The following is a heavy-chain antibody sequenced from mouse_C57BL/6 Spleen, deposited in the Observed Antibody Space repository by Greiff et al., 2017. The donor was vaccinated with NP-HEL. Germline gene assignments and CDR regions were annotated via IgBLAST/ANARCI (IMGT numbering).Heavy chain of an antibody. J-gene: IGHJ3*01. D-gene: IGHD3-3*01. CDR3: AREESYGTWFAY. V-gene: IGHV3-1*01. CDR1: GYSITSGYD. CDR2: ISYSGST. Sequence: EVKLVESGPGMVKPSQSLSLTCTVTGYSITSGYDWHWIRHFPGNKLEWMGYISYSGSTNYNPSLKSRISITHDTSKNHFFLKLNSVTTEDTATYYCAREESYGTWFAYWGQGTLVTVSA.